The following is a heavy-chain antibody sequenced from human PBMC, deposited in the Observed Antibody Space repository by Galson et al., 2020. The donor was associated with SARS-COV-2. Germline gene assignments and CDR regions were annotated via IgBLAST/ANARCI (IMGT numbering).Heavy chain of an antibody. CDR2: ISWNSGSL. J-gene: IGHJ6*03. CDR3: AKDPTGGGDYGRYYYYYMDV. Sequence: SLKISCAASGFTFDDYAMHWVRQAPGKGLEWVLGISWNSGSLGYADSVKGRFTISRDNAKNSLYLQMNSLRAEDTALYYCAKDPTGGGDYGRYYYYYMDVWGKGTTVTVSS. V-gene: IGHV3-9*01. CDR1: GFTFDDYA. D-gene: IGHD4-17*01.